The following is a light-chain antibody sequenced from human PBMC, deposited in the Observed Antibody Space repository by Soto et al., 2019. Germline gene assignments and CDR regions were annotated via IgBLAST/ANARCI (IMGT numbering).Light chain of an antibody. CDR1: QSVSSN. CDR3: QQYNNWRT. Sequence: EXVMTQSPXRXSXXPXXXATLSCRASQSVSSNLAWYQQKPGQAPRLLIYGASTRATGVPARFTGSGSGTEFTLTISSLQPEDFAVYYCQQYNNWRTFGQGTKVDIK. J-gene: IGKJ1*01. V-gene: IGKV3-15*01. CDR2: GAS.